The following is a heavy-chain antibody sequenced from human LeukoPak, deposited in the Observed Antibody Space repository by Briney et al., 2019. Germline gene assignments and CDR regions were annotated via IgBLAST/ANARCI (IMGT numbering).Heavy chain of an antibody. CDR1: GGPFSGYY. V-gene: IGHV4-34*01. CDR2: INHSGST. Sequence: SETLSLTCAVYGGPFSGYYWSWIRQPPGKGLDWIGEINHSGSTNYNPSLKCRVTISVDTSKNQFSLKLSSVTAADTAVYYCASYYYYGMDVWGQGTTVTVSS. J-gene: IGHJ6*02. CDR3: ASYYYYGMDV.